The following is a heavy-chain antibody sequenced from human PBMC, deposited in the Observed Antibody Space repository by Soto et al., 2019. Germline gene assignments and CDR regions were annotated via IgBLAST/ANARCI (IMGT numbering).Heavy chain of an antibody. J-gene: IGHJ4*02. CDR2: VYYSGAT. D-gene: IGHD3-16*01. CDR1: CDSMATGGHY. Sequence: SESLSLTCTVSCDSMATGGHYYNWIRQVPGKGLEWIGYVYYSGATHYTPSLRARATISRDTSKNQFSLRLISVTAADTALYYCARDKDLQPTVWGFWGQGIQVTVSS. CDR3: ARDKDLQPTVWGF. V-gene: IGHV4-31*03.